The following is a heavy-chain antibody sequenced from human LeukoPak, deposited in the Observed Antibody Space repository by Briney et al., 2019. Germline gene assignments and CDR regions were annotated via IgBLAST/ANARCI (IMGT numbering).Heavy chain of an antibody. D-gene: IGHD6-19*01. CDR3: ARGQWLAPYYFDF. CDR1: GGSFSGYY. J-gene: IGHJ4*02. V-gene: IGHV4-34*01. Sequence: SETLSLTCAVYGGSFSGYYWSWIRQPPGKGLEWIGEINHSGSTNYNPSLKSRVTISVDTSKNQSSLKLSSVTAADTAVYYCARGQWLAPYYFDFWGQGALVTVSS. CDR2: INHSGST.